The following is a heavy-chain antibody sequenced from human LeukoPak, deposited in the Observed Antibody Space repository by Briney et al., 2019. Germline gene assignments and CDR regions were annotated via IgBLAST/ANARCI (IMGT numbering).Heavy chain of an antibody. CDR1: GFTFSSYN. D-gene: IGHD1-20*01. CDR2: ITSGSSYI. V-gene: IGHV3-21*01. Sequence: GGSLRLSCAASGFTFSSYNMNWVRQAPGQGLEWVSSITSGSSYIYYADSVKGRFTISRDNAKSSLDLQMNSLRAEDTAVYYCARLLVYNSGGEAFDHWGQGTLVTVSS. J-gene: IGHJ4*02. CDR3: ARLLVYNSGGEAFDH.